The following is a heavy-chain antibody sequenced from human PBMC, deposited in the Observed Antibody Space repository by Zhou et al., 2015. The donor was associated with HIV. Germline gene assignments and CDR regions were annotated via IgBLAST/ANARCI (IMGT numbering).Heavy chain of an antibody. V-gene: IGHV1-2*06. CDR1: GYIFTDYY. CDR2: INPAGDGT. CDR3: ARDLPGDCSGGSCMDLDY. Sequence: QVQLVQSGAVVKRPGASVRVSCKTSGYIFTDYYIHWVRQAPGRGLEWMGRINPAGDGTKSAQKFQGRITMTRDTSINTAYMEMSRLYFDDTAVYYCARDLPGDCSGGSCMDLDYWGQGTLVTVSS. J-gene: IGHJ4*02. D-gene: IGHD2-15*01.